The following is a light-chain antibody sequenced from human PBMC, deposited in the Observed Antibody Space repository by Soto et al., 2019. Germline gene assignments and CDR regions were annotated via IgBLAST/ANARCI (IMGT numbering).Light chain of an antibody. CDR2: AAS. CDR3: QKYNSAPRT. V-gene: IGKV1-27*01. J-gene: IGKJ1*01. CDR1: QGISNY. Sequence: DIQMTQSPSSLSASVGDRVTITCRASQGISNYLAWYQQKPGKVPKLLIYAASTLQSGVPSRFSGNGSGTDFNLTISSLQPEDVATYYCQKYNSAPRTFGQGTKVEIK.